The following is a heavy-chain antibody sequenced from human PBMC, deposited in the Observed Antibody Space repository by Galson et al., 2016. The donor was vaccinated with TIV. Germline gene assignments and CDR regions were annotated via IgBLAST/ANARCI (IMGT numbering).Heavy chain of an antibody. CDR1: GFTFSSYE. CDR2: IIDSGSST. V-gene: IGHV3-48*03. Sequence: SLRLSCAASGFTFSSYEMNWVRQAPGKGLEWVSYIIDSGSSTYYADSVKGRFTFSRDNSKNTLYLQMDRLRAEDTAVYYCARGGGYGDVYFDFWGQGSLVTVSS. D-gene: IGHD4-17*01. CDR3: ARGGGYGDVYFDF. J-gene: IGHJ4*02.